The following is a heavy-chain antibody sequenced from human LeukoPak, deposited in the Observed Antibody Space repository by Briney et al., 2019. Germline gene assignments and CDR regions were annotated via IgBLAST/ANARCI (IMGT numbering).Heavy chain of an antibody. V-gene: IGHV1-2*02. D-gene: IGHD6-19*01. Sequence: ASVKVSCKASGYTFTGYYMHWVRQAPGQGLEWMGWINPNSGGTNYAQKFQGRVTTTRDTSISTAYMELSRLRSDDTAVYYCARDPLAGRIGYSSGWYVFNYFDYWGQGTLVTVSS. CDR3: ARDPLAGRIGYSSGWYVFNYFDY. CDR1: GYTFTGYY. J-gene: IGHJ4*02. CDR2: INPNSGGT.